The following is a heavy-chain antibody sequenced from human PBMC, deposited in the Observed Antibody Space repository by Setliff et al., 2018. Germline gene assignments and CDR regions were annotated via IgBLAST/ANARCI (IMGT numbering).Heavy chain of an antibody. J-gene: IGHJ4*02. CDR1: GYIFTNYY. CDR3: ARINFYVSSGYYYAPDY. Sequence: GASVKVSCKTSGYIFTNYYVHWVRQAPGQGLEWXGWIXXXXXXXXXXXXFLGXXPVTTDTSTGTAYMELGSLTSDDTAIYYCARINFYVSSGYYYAPDYWGPGTLVTVSS. CDR2: IXXXXXXX. V-gene: IGHV1-18*01. D-gene: IGHD3-22*01.